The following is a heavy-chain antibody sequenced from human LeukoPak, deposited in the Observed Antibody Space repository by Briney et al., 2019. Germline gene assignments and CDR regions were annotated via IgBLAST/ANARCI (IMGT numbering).Heavy chain of an antibody. CDR3: ARAFAHYYGSGSVDY. Sequence: GGSLRLSCAASGITVSSNYMSWVRQAPGKGLEWVSVIYSGGSTYYADSVKGRFTISRDNSKNTLYLQMNSLRAEDTAVYYCARAFAHYYGSGSVDYWGQGTLVTVSS. V-gene: IGHV3-66*01. J-gene: IGHJ4*02. D-gene: IGHD3-10*01. CDR1: GITVSSNY. CDR2: IYSGGST.